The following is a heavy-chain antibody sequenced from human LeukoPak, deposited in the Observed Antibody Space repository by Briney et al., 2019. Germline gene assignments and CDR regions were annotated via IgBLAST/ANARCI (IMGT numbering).Heavy chain of an antibody. J-gene: IGHJ4*02. CDR1: GFTLSNYW. CDR2: IKQDGSEK. D-gene: IGHD6-6*01. CDR3: ARGSNSAFDY. Sequence: GGSLRLSCAASGFTLSNYWMNWARQPPGKGLEWLANIKQDGSEKYYVDSVKGHFTISRDNAKNSLYLQMNSLRAEDTAVYYCARGSNSAFDYWGQGTLVTVSS. V-gene: IGHV3-7*04.